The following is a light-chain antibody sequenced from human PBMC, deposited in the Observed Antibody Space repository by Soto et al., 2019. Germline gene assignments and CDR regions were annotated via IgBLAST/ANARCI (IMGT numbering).Light chain of an antibody. V-gene: IGKV3-11*01. CDR3: QQYSSWLRS. J-gene: IGKJ4*01. CDR2: HAS. CDR1: QTVTN. Sequence: EVVLTQSPATLSLSPGEGASLSCRASQTVTNLAGYQHKPGQAPRLLIYHASARATGIPARFSGSGSGTDFTLSISSLEPEDFAVYYCQQYSSWLRSFGGGTKVEIK.